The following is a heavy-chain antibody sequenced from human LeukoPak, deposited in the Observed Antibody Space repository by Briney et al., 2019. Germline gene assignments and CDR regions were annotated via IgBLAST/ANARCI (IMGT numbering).Heavy chain of an antibody. J-gene: IGHJ3*02. CDR3: ARDSHHDAFDI. Sequence: SETLSLTCTVSGYSISSGYYWGWIRQPPGKGLEWIGSIYHSGSTYYNPSLKSRVTISVDTSKNQLSLKLSSVTAADTAVYYCARDSHHDAFDIWGQGTMVTVSS. CDR2: IYHSGST. CDR1: GYSISSGYY. V-gene: IGHV4-38-2*02.